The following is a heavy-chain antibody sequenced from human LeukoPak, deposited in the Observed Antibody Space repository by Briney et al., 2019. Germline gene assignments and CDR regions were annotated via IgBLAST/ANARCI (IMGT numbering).Heavy chain of an antibody. CDR2: IKQDGSEK. CDR3: ARLRGARMATFPFDY. V-gene: IGHV3-7*01. CDR1: GFTFSSYW. D-gene: IGHD5-24*01. J-gene: IGHJ4*02. Sequence: PGGSLRLSCAASGFTFSSYWMSWVRQAPGKGLEWVANIKQDGSEKYYVDSMKGRFTISRDNAKNSLYLQMNSLGAEDTAVYYCARLRGARMATFPFDYWGQGTLVTVSS.